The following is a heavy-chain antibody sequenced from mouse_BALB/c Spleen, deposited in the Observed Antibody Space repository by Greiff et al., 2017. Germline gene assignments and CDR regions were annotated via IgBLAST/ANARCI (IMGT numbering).Heavy chain of an antibody. CDR1: GYSFTGYY. V-gene: IGHV1S34*01. D-gene: IGHD1-1*01. Sequence: LVKTGASVKISCKASGYSFTGYYMHWVKQSHGKSLEWIGYISCYNGATSYNQKFKGKATFTVDTSSSTAYMQFNSLTSEDSAVYYCARTFYYYGSRGYFDVWGAGTTVTVSS. CDR3: ARTFYYYGSRGYFDV. CDR2: ISCYNGAT. J-gene: IGHJ1*01.